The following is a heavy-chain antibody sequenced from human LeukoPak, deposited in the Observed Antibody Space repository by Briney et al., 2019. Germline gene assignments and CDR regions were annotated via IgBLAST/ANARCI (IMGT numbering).Heavy chain of an antibody. CDR1: GFNFRSYG. V-gene: IGHV3-30*18. CDR3: AKDPQDFYGSSGYRPERY. J-gene: IGHJ4*02. CDR2: ISYDGTDK. D-gene: IGHD3-22*01. Sequence: GGSLRLSCAASGFNFRSYGMQWVRQAPGKGLEWVTPISYDGTDKYYAASVRGRFTISRDNSKNTLYLQMNSLRPEDTGVYYCAKDPQDFYGSSGYRPERYWGQGTLVTVSS.